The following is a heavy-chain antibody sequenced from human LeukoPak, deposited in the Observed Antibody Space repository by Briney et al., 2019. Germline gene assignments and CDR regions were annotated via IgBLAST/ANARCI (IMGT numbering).Heavy chain of an antibody. CDR1: GYSFTIYW. CDR3: ARMYYYDSSGYDWFDP. J-gene: IGHJ5*02. Sequence: GESLKISCKGSGYSFTIYWLGWVRQMPGKGLEWMGIIYPGDSDTRYSPSFQGQVTISADKSISTAYLQWSSLKASDTAMYYCARMYYYDSSGYDWFDPWGQGTLVTVSS. V-gene: IGHV5-51*01. D-gene: IGHD3-22*01. CDR2: IYPGDSDT.